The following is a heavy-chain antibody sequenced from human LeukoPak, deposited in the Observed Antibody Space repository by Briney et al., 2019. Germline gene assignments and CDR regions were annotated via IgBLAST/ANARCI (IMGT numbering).Heavy chain of an antibody. CDR1: RDSMGTYY. Sequence: SESLSLTCTVSRDSMGTYYWSWIRQPAGKRLEWLGHVYTSGTTNYNPSLKSRVSMSIDTSKNQSSLKLRSVTAADTAIYYCAREGGYSYGYDLWGQGTLVTVSS. J-gene: IGHJ5*02. CDR2: VYTSGTT. D-gene: IGHD5-18*01. V-gene: IGHV4-4*07. CDR3: AREGGYSYGYDL.